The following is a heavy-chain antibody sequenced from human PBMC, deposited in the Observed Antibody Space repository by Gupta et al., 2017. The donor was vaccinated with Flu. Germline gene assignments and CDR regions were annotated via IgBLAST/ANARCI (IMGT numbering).Heavy chain of an antibody. CDR2: IYSGGST. V-gene: IGHV3-53*01. Sequence: EVQLVESGGGLIQPGGSLRLSCAASGFTVRSNYMSWVRQAPGKGLEWVSVIYSGGSTYYADSVKGRFTISRDNSKNTLYLQMNSLRAEDTAVYYCARGSSDSSSWYLSYMDVWGKGTTVTVSS. CDR1: GFTVRSNY. D-gene: IGHD6-13*01. J-gene: IGHJ6*03. CDR3: ARGSSDSSSWYLSYMDV.